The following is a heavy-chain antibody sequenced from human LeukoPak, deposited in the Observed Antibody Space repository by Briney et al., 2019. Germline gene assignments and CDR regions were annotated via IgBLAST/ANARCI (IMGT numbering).Heavy chain of an antibody. CDR2: ISGSGGST. Sequence: GGSLRLSCAASGFTVSFNYMSWVRQAPGKGLEWVSGISGSGGSTHYADSVKGRFTISRDNSKNTLYLQMNSLRAEDTAIYYCVKEGHYDFWSDNWFDPWGQGTLVTVSS. V-gene: IGHV3-23*01. D-gene: IGHD3-3*01. CDR1: GFTVSFNY. J-gene: IGHJ5*02. CDR3: VKEGHYDFWSDNWFDP.